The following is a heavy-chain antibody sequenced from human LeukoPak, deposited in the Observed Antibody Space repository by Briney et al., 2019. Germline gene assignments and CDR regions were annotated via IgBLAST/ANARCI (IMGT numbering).Heavy chain of an antibody. D-gene: IGHD3-22*01. J-gene: IGHJ4*02. CDR3: ARGLYYYDSSGYYFDY. CDR2: IIPIFGTA. CDR1: GGTLSSYA. Sequence: VASVKVSCKASGGTLSSYAISWVRQAPGQGLEWMGGIIPIFGTANYAQKFQGRVTITADESTSTAYMELSSLRSEDTAVYYCARGLYYYDSSGYYFDYWGQGTLVTVSS. V-gene: IGHV1-69*01.